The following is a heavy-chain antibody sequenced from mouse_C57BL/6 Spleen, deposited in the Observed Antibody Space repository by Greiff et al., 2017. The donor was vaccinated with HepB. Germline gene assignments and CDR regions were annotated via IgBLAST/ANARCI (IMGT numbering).Heavy chain of an antibody. J-gene: IGHJ4*01. CDR1: GYAFTNYL. CDR3: ARYGSSYSYAMDY. D-gene: IGHD1-1*01. Sequence: VQLQQSGAELVRPGTSVKVSCKASGYAFTNYLIEWVKQRPGQGLEWIGVINPGSGGTNYNEKFKGKATLTADKSSSTAYMQLSSLTSEDSAVYFCARYGSSYSYAMDYWGQGTSVTVSS. V-gene: IGHV1-54*01. CDR2: INPGSGGT.